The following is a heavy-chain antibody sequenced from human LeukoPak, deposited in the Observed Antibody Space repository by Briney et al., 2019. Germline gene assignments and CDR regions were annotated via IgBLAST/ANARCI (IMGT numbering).Heavy chain of an antibody. CDR1: GFTFSSYA. CDR3: AALARDY. V-gene: IGHV3-23*03. CDR2: IHNDGST. Sequence: GGSLRLSCAASGFTFSSYAMSWVRQAPGEGLEWVSVIHNDGSTYYTDSVKGRFTISRDNSKNTLYLQMNSLRVEDTALYYCAALARDYWGQGTLVTVSS. D-gene: IGHD3-3*02. J-gene: IGHJ4*02.